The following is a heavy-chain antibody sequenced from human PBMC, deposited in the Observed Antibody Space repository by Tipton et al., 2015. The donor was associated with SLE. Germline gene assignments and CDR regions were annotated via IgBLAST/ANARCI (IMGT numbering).Heavy chain of an antibody. J-gene: IGHJ6*02. D-gene: IGHD3-10*02. Sequence: GSLRLSCAASGFTFSTYGMNWVRQAPGKGLEWVTFIRYDGSDNSYADSVQGRFTISRDNSKNTLYLQMNSLRVEDTSVYYCAKDVRPVRVGLYYAMDVWGQGTTVTVSS. CDR3: AKDVRPVRVGLYYAMDV. CDR2: IRYDGSDN. CDR1: GFTFSTYG. V-gene: IGHV3-30*02.